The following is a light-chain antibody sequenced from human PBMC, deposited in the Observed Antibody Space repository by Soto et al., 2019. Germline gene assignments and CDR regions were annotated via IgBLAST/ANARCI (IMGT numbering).Light chain of an antibody. CDR2: AAS. CDR3: QQSHSTPQFT. J-gene: IGKJ3*01. V-gene: IGKV1-39*01. CDR1: QTISGY. Sequence: DIQMTQSPSSLSASVGDSDSITCRASQTISGYLNWYQQKPGKAPELLIYAASYLGNGVPSRFSGSGSGTYFTLTISSLQPEDLATYYCQQSHSTPQFTFGQGTKVDI.